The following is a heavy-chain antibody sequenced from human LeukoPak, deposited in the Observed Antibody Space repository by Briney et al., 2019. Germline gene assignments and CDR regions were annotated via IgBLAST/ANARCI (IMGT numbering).Heavy chain of an antibody. J-gene: IGHJ4*02. V-gene: IGHV4-34*01. D-gene: IGHD5-18*01. CDR2: INHSGST. Sequence: PSETLSLTCAVYGGSFSGYYWSWIRQPPGKGLEWIGEINHSGSTNYNPSLKSRVTISVDTSKNQFSLKLSSVTAADTAVYYCARDPDGYSYGFDYWGQGTLVTVSS. CDR3: ARDPDGYSYGFDY. CDR1: GGSFSGYY.